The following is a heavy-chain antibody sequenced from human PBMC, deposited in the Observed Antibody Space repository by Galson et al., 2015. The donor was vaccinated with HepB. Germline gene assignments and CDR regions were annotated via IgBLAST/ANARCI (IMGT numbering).Heavy chain of an antibody. Sequence: SLRLSCAASGFTFSTYPMRWVRQAPGKGLEWVSALSGDGRGTHYADSVKGRFTISRDNSKNMVYLQMNSLRAEDTAVYFCAKVGYAGGHHMDVWGKGITVTVSS. CDR3: AKVGYAGGHHMDV. V-gene: IGHV3-23*01. CDR2: LSGDGRGT. J-gene: IGHJ6*03. D-gene: IGHD5-12*01. CDR1: GFTFSTYP.